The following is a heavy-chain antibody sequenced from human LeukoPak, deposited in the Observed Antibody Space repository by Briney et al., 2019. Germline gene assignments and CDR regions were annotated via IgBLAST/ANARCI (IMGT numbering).Heavy chain of an antibody. J-gene: IGHJ4*02. CDR1: GFTFSSYA. V-gene: IGHV3-23*01. Sequence: GGSLRLSCAASGFTFSSYAMSWVRQAPGQGLEWVSAISGSGGSTYYADSVKGRFTISRDNSKNTLYLQMKNLRAEDTAVYYCAKDGAWLRFDDWGQGILVSVSS. D-gene: IGHD5-12*01. CDR2: ISGSGGST. CDR3: AKDGAWLRFDD.